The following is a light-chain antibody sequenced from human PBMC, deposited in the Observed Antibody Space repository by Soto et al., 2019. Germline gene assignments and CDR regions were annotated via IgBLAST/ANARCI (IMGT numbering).Light chain of an antibody. J-gene: IGKJ3*01. Sequence: DIVMTQSPDSLAVSLGERATINCKSSQSVLYSSNNKNYLAWYQQKPGQPPKLLIYWASTRESGVPDRFSGSGSGKDFTLTISSLQAEDVAVYYCQQYYSALPTFGPGTKVDIK. CDR1: QSVLYSSNNKNY. CDR2: WAS. CDR3: QQYYSALPT. V-gene: IGKV4-1*01.